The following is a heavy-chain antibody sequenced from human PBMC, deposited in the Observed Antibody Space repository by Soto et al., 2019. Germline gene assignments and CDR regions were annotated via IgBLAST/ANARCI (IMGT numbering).Heavy chain of an antibody. CDR1: GFTFSDHG. J-gene: IGHJ4*02. Sequence: PVGSLRLSCAASGFTFSDHGMNWVRQAPGKGLEWVSYISPTGSTIYYVDSVKGRFTISGDNAKNSLYLQMNSLRAEDTAVYYCTRKFGSWGQGNLVTVS. D-gene: IGHD3-16*01. V-gene: IGHV3-48*01. CDR3: TRKFGS. CDR2: ISPTGSTI.